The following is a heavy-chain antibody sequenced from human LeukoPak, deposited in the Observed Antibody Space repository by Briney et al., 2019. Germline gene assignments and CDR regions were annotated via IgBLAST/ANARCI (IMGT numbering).Heavy chain of an antibody. CDR3: ARPRTMIVVVDAFDI. V-gene: IGHV4-39*01. D-gene: IGHD3-22*01. Sequence: KPSETLSLTCPVSGGSISSSSYYWGWIGQPPGKGLEWIGSIYYSGSTYYNPSLKSRVTISVDTSKNQFSLKLSSVTAADTAVYYCARPRTMIVVVDAFDIWGQGTMVTVSS. CDR1: GGSISSSSYY. CDR2: IYYSGST. J-gene: IGHJ3*02.